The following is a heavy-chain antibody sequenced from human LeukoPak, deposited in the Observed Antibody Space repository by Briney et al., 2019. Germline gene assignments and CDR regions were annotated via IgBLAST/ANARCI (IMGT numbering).Heavy chain of an antibody. D-gene: IGHD3-16*01. J-gene: IGHJ4*02. CDR1: GGSISSHY. CDR3: AREGSWGFDY. Sequence: SETLSLTCTVSGGSISSHYWSWIRQPPGKGLEWIWDIYYSGSTNYNPYLKSRVTISVDTSKNQFYLKLSSVTAADTAVYYCAREGSWGFDYWGQGTLVPVSS. V-gene: IGHV4-59*11. CDR2: IYYSGST.